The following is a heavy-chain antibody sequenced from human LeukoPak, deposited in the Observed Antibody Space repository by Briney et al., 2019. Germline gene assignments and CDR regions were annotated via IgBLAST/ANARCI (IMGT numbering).Heavy chain of an antibody. CDR3: ARDRRYCTNGVCYSEDY. V-gene: IGHV1-18*01. J-gene: IGHJ4*02. CDR2: ISAYNGNT. Sequence: ASVKVSCKASGYTFTSYGISWVRHAPGQGLEWMGWISAYNGNTNYAQKLQGRVTMTTDTSTSTAYMELRSLRSDDTAVYYCARDRRYCTNGVCYSEDYWGQGALVTVSS. CDR1: GYTFTSYG. D-gene: IGHD2-8*01.